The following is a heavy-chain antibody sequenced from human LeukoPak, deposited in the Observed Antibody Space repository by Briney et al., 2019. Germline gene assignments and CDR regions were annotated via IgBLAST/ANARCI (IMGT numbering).Heavy chain of an antibody. Sequence: SETLSLTCAVYGVSFSNYYWSWIRQPPGKGLEWIGEINDSGRINYNPSLMSRVTVSVDTSKNQFSLRLTSVTATDTAVYYCARRWNDGRNYYIDVWGNGATVSVSS. D-gene: IGHD1-1*01. V-gene: IGHV4-34*01. CDR2: INDSGRI. J-gene: IGHJ6*03. CDR1: GVSFSNYY. CDR3: ARRWNDGRNYYIDV.